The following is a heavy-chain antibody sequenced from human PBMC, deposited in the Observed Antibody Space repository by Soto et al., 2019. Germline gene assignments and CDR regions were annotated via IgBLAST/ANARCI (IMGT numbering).Heavy chain of an antibody. CDR3: AKTREYSSSPSLPYGY. CDR2: ISGSGGST. CDR1: GFTFSSYA. V-gene: IGHV3-23*01. D-gene: IGHD6-6*01. Sequence: EVQLLESGGGLVQPGGSLRLSCAASGFTFSSYAMSWVRQAPGKGLEWVSGISGSGGSTYYADSVKGRFTISRDNSKNTLYLQMNSLRAEDTALYYCAKTREYSSSPSLPYGYWGQGTLVTVSS. J-gene: IGHJ4*02.